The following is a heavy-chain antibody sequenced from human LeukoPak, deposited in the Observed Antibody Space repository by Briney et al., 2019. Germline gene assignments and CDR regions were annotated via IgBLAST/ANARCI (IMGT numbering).Heavy chain of an antibody. CDR2: ISSSSSTI. V-gene: IGHV3-48*01. Sequence: GGSLRLSCAASGFTFSSYSMNWVRQAPGKGLEWVSYISSSSSTIYYADSVKGRFTISRDNAKNSLYLQMNSLRAEDTAVYYYARESDIVATGFDYWGQGTLVTVSS. D-gene: IGHD5-12*01. CDR3: ARESDIVATGFDY. CDR1: GFTFSSYS. J-gene: IGHJ4*02.